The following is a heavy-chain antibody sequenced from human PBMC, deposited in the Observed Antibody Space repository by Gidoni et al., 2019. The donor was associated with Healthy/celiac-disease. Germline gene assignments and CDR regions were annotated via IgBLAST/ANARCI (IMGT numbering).Heavy chain of an antibody. CDR1: GFTFSSYS. CDR2: ISSSSSTI. Sequence: EVQLVESGGGLVQPGGSLRLSCAASGFTFSSYSMNWVRQAPGKGLEWVSYISSSSSTIYYADAVKGRFTMSRDNAKNSLYLQMNSLRAEDTAVYYCASGLDLEGYSYAVSDGMDVWGQGTTVTVSS. CDR3: ASGLDLEGYSYAVSDGMDV. J-gene: IGHJ6*02. D-gene: IGHD5-18*01. V-gene: IGHV3-48*04.